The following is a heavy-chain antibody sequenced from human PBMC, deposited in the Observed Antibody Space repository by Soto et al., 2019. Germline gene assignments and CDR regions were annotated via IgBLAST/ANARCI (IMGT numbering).Heavy chain of an antibody. V-gene: IGHV3-48*02. D-gene: IGHD1-26*01. Sequence: GGSLRLSCAASGFTFSSYSMNWVRQAPGKGLEWVSYVSSSSSTIYYADSVKGRFTISRDNAKNSLYLQMNSLRDEDTAVYYCARKWVLWYGMDVWGQGTTVTVSS. CDR2: VSSSSSTI. CDR3: ARKWVLWYGMDV. CDR1: GFTFSSYS. J-gene: IGHJ6*02.